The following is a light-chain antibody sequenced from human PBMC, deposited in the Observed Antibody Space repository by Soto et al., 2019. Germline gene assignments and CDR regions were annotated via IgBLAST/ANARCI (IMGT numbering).Light chain of an antibody. CDR1: QSVSNNY. J-gene: IGKJ1*01. CDR3: QQYGSSGT. V-gene: IGKV3-20*01. Sequence: EIVLTQSPGTLSLSPGERATLSCGASQSVSNNYLAWYQQKPCQAPRLLIYGASNRATGIPDSLSGSGSGTEFTLTISRMEPEYFAVYYCQQYGSSGTFGQGTKVDIK. CDR2: GAS.